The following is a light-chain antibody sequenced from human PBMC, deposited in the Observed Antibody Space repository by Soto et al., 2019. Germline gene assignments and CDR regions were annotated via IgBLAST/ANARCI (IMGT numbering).Light chain of an antibody. CDR3: QSHDSSLSGSV. CDR2: GNN. Sequence: QSVLTQSPSVSGAPGQRVTISCTGSSSNIGAGYDIHWYQQLPGTAPKLLIYGNNNRPSGVPDRFSGSKSGTSASLAITGLQAEDEADYYCQSHDSSLSGSVFGTGTKSPS. V-gene: IGLV1-40*01. CDR1: SSNIGAGYD. J-gene: IGLJ1*01.